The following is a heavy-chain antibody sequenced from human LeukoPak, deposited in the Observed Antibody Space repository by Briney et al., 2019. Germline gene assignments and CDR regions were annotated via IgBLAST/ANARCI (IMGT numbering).Heavy chain of an antibody. CDR2: IYYSGST. V-gene: IGHV4-30-4*08. CDR3: ARGFLEWLPIDY. D-gene: IGHD3-3*01. CDR1: GGSISSGDYY. J-gene: IGHJ4*02. Sequence: PSQTLSLTCSVSGGSISSGDYYWSWIRQPPGKGLEWIGYIYYSGSTYYNPSLKSRVTISVDTSMNQFSLKLSSVTAADTAVYYCARGFLEWLPIDYWGQGTLVTVSS.